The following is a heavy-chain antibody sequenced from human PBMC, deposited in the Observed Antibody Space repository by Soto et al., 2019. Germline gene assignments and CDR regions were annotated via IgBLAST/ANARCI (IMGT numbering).Heavy chain of an antibody. CDR2: IIPIFGTA. CDR3: ARHLSEDNWLDP. CDR1: GGTFSSYA. J-gene: IGHJ5*02. D-gene: IGHD3-3*02. V-gene: IGHV1-69*13. Sequence: SVKVSCKASGGTFSSYAISWVRQAPGQGLEWMGGIIPIFGTANYAQKFQGRVTITADESTSTAYMELSSLRSEDTAVYYCARHLSEDNWLDPWGQGTLVTVSS.